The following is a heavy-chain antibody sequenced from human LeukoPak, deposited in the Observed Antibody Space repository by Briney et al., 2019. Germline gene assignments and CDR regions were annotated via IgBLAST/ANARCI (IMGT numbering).Heavy chain of an antibody. CDR2: MNPNSGNT. J-gene: IGHJ6*02. D-gene: IGHD2-8*01. Sequence: ASVKVSCKASGYTFTSYDINWVRQATGQGLEWMGWMNPNSGNTGYAQKFQGRVTMTRNTSISTAYMELSSLRSEDTAVYYCARGRYATYYYYYGMDVWGQGTTVTVSS. V-gene: IGHV1-8*01. CDR3: ARGRYATYYYYYGMDV. CDR1: GYTFTSYD.